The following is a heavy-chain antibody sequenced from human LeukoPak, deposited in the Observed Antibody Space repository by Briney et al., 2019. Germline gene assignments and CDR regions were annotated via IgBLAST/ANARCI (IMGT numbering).Heavy chain of an antibody. V-gene: IGHV3-23*01. CDR1: GFTFNSYA. D-gene: IGHD1-20*01. CDR2: ISGSGGST. J-gene: IGHJ4*02. Sequence: GGSLRLSCAASGFTFNSYAMSWVRQAPGKGLEWVSAISGSGGSTYYAESVKGRFTISRDNSKNTLYLQMNSLRAEDTAVYYCAKEESITGAYLYWGQGTLVTVSS. CDR3: AKEESITGAYLY.